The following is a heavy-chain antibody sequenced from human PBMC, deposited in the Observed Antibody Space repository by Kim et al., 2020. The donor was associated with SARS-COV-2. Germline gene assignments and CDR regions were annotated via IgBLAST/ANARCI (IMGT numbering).Heavy chain of an antibody. V-gene: IGHV3-30-3*01. Sequence: GGSLRLSGAASGFPFSSFVMHWVRQAPGKGLEWVAVISFDGNNKYYADSVQGRFSISRDNSKNTVSLQMNSLRVEDTAVYYCARGPWGSIQFNLGATMTTAGWFDPWGQGTLVTVSS. D-gene: IGHD4-4*01. CDR3: ARGPWGSIQFNLGATMTTAGWFDP. J-gene: IGHJ5*02. CDR2: ISFDGNNK. CDR1: GFPFSSFV.